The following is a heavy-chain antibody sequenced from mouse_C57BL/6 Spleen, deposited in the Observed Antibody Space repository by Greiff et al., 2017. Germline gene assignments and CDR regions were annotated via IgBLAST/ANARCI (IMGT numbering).Heavy chain of an antibody. Sequence: QVQLQQPGAELVKPGASVKLSCKASGYTFTSYWMHWVKQRPGRGLEWIGRIDPNSGGTKYTEKFKSKVTLTVDKPSSTAYMQLSSLTSEDSAVYYCAREGYYYGSSLYYCDYWGQGTTLTVAS. V-gene: IGHV1-72*01. CDR1: GYTFTSYW. D-gene: IGHD1-1*01. J-gene: IGHJ2*01. CDR3: AREGYYYGSSLYYCDY. CDR2: IDPNSGGT.